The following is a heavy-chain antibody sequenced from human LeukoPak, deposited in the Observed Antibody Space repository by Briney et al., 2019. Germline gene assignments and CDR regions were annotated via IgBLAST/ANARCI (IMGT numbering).Heavy chain of an antibody. D-gene: IGHD3-16*01. CDR3: AKEPYDGTGGYYCDY. V-gene: IGHV3-23*01. CDR2: ITGSGGRT. J-gene: IGHJ4*02. CDR1: GFTFRSYA. Sequence: PGGSLRLSCAGSGFTFRSYAMSWVRQAPGKGLEWVSVITGSGGRTDYADSVKGRFTISRDNSKNTLYLQMNSLRAGDTAVYYCAKEPYDGTGGYYCDYWGQGTLVTVSS.